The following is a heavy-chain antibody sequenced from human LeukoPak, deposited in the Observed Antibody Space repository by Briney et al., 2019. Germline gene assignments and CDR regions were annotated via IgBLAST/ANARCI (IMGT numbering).Heavy chain of an antibody. CDR1: GGSFSGYY. Sequence: SETLSLTCAVYGGSFSGYYWSWIRQPPRKGLEWIGEINHSGSTNYNPSLKSRVTIPVDTPKNQFFLKLSSVTAADTAVYYCARSRGSGWYSPHGYWGQGTLVTVSS. V-gene: IGHV4-34*01. J-gene: IGHJ4*02. CDR2: INHSGST. CDR3: ARSRGSGWYSPHGY. D-gene: IGHD6-19*01.